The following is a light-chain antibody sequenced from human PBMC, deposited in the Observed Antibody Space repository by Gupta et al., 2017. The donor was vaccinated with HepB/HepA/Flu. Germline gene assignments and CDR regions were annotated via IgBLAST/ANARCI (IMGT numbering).Light chain of an antibody. CDR3: QQYNNWHLT. CDR1: QSVSSN. J-gene: IGKJ4*01. CDR2: GAS. V-gene: IGKV3-15*01. Sequence: EIVMTQSPATLSVSPGERATLSCRASQSVSSNLAWYQQKPGQAPRLLIYGASTRATGIPARFSGSGSGTECTLTISSLQSEDFGVYYCQQYNNWHLTFGGGTKVEIK.